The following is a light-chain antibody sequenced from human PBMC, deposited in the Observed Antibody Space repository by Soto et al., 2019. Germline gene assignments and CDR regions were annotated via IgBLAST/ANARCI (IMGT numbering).Light chain of an antibody. V-gene: IGLV2-14*01. CDR2: EVS. CDR1: SSDVGGYNY. Sequence: QSVLTQPASVSASPGQSITISCTGTSSDVGGYNYVSWYQQHPGKAPKLMIYEVSNRPSGVSNRFSGSKSGNTASLTISGLQADDEADYYCSSYTGSSTLVFGGGTKLTVL. J-gene: IGLJ3*02. CDR3: SSYTGSSTLV.